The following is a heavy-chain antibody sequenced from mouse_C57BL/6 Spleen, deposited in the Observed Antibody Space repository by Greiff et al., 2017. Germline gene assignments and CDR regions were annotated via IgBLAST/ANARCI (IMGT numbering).Heavy chain of an antibody. CDR1: GFTFSDYG. CDR3: ARGVDWDDAMDY. Sequence: EVHLVESGGGLVKPGGSLQLSCAASGFTFSDYGLHWVRQAPEKGLEWVAYISSGSSTIYYADTVQCRFPISRDNATNTLFLQMTSLRSEYTAMYYCARGVDWDDAMDYWGQGTSVTVSS. V-gene: IGHV5-17*01. J-gene: IGHJ4*01. CDR2: ISSGSSTI. D-gene: IGHD4-1*01.